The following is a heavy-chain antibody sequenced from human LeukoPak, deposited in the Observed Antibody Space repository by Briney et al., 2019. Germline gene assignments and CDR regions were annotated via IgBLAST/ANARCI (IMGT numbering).Heavy chain of an antibody. J-gene: IGHJ4*02. V-gene: IGHV3-23*01. D-gene: IGHD6-13*01. Sequence: PGGSLRLSCAASGFTFSDYYMSWIRQAPGKGLEWVSAISGSGGSTYYADSVKGRFTISRDNSKNTLYLQMNSLRAEDTAVYYCAKSQQQLARSFDYWGQGTLVTVSS. CDR1: GFTFSDYY. CDR2: ISGSGGST. CDR3: AKSQQQLARSFDY.